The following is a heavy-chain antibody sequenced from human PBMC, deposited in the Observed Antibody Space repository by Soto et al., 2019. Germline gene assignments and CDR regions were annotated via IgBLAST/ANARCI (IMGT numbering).Heavy chain of an antibody. Sequence: ASVKVSCKASGYTFTSYYMHWVRQAPGQGLEWMGIINPSGGSTNYKPYFKGRVTISIDTSKNQFSLKLSSVTAADTAVYYCARPSPYGSGSYSWFDPWGQGTLVTVSS. J-gene: IGHJ5*02. CDR3: ARPSPYGSGSYSWFDP. D-gene: IGHD3-10*01. V-gene: IGHV1-46*01. CDR1: GYTFTSYY. CDR2: INPSGGST.